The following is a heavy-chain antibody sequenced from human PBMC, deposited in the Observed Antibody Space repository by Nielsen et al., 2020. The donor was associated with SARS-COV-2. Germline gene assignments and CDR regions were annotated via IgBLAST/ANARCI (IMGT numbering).Heavy chain of an antibody. Sequence: SETLSLTCAVYGGSFSFYYWSWVRQPPGKGLEWIGEINHSGVTNYNPSLKSRVTISVDTSKNQFSLKLSSVTAADTAVYYCARGRLAAAGTHNYFDYWGQGTLVTVSS. J-gene: IGHJ4*02. D-gene: IGHD6-13*01. V-gene: IGHV4-34*01. CDR1: GGSFSFYY. CDR2: INHSGVT. CDR3: ARGRLAAAGTHNYFDY.